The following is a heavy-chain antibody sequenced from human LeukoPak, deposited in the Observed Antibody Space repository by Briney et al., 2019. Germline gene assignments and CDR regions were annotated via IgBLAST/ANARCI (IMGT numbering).Heavy chain of an antibody. V-gene: IGHV5-51*01. CDR3: ARPLEGYYDILTGYYFDAFDT. CDR2: IYPGDSDT. Sequence: GESLKISCKGSGYSFTSYWIGWVRQMPGKGLEWMGIIYPGDSDTRYSPSFQGQVTISADKSISIAYLQWSSLKASDTAMYYCARPLEGYYDILTGYYFDAFDTWGQGTMVTVSS. D-gene: IGHD3-9*01. CDR1: GYSFTSYW. J-gene: IGHJ3*02.